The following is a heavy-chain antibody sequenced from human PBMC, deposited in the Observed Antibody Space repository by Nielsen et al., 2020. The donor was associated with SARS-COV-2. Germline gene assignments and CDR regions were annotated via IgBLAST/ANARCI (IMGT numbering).Heavy chain of an antibody. CDR2: IKQDGSEK. V-gene: IGHV3-7*01. CDR3: ARWVVVAAIDY. J-gene: IGHJ4*02. CDR1: GFTFSSYW. Sequence: GESLKISCAASGFTFSSYWMSWVRQAPGKGLEWVANIKQDGSEKYYVDSVKGRFTISRDNAKNSLYLQMNSLRAEDTAVYYCARWVVVAAIDYWGQGTLVTVSS. D-gene: IGHD2-15*01.